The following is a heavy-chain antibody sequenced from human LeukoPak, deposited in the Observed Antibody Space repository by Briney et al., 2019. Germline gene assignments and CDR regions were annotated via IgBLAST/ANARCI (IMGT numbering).Heavy chain of an antibody. V-gene: IGHV4-39*07. CDR1: GGSISSSSYY. CDR3: ARGDRGTMVRGPWSLDY. J-gene: IGHJ4*02. Sequence: SETLSLTCTVSGGSISSSSYYWGWIRQPPGKGLEWIGEINHSGSTNYNPSLKSRVTISVDTSKNQFSLKLSSVTAADTAVYYCARGDRGTMVRGPWSLDYWGQGTLVTVSS. CDR2: INHSGST. D-gene: IGHD3-10*01.